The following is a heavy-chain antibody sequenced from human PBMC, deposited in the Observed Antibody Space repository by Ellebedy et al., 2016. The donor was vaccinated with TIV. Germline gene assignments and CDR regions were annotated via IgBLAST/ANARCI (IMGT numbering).Heavy chain of an antibody. V-gene: IGHV3-7*02. Sequence: GESLKISCAASGFTFSSYWMSWVRQAPGKGLEWVANIKQDGSEKYYVDSVKGRFTISRDNAKNSLYLQMNSLRAEDTAVYYCASAGYSYTAEYFQHWGQGTLVTVSS. CDR3: ASAGYSYTAEYFQH. CDR2: IKQDGSEK. CDR1: GFTFSSYW. J-gene: IGHJ1*01. D-gene: IGHD5-18*01.